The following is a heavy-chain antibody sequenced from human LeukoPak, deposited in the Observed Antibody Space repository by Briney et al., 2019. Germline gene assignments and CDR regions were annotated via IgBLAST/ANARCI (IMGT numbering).Heavy chain of an antibody. J-gene: IGHJ4*02. V-gene: IGHV3-49*04. CDR3: TRIYSSSPGNFFDY. Sequence: GGSLRLSCTASGFTFGDYGMSWVRQAPGKGLEWVGFIRSKGYGGTTEYAASVKGRFTISRDDSKSIAYLQMNSLKTEDTAVYYCTRIYSSSPGNFFDYWGQGTLVTVSS. CDR2: IRSKGYGGTT. D-gene: IGHD6-6*01. CDR1: GFTFGDYG.